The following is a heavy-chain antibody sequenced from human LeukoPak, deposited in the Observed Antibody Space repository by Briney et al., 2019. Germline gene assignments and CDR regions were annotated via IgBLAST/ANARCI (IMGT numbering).Heavy chain of an antibody. CDR1: GFTFSSYW. CDR2: IKQDGSEK. J-gene: IGHJ6*03. D-gene: IGHD3-3*01. CDR3: ARVAGGGYDFWSGYYVDYYYYMGV. Sequence: GGSLRLSCAASGFTFSSYWMSWVRQAPGKGLEWVANIKQDGSEKYYVDSVKGRLTISRDNAKNSLYLQMNSLRAEDTAVYYCARVAGGGYDFWSGYYVDYYYYMGVWGKGTTVTVSS. V-gene: IGHV3-7*01.